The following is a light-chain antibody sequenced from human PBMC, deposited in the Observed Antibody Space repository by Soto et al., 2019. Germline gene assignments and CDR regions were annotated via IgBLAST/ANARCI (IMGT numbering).Light chain of an antibody. CDR3: QQYKTYWT. CDR1: QSISSW. CDR2: KAS. J-gene: IGKJ1*01. Sequence: DIQMTQSPSTLSGSVGDRVTITCRASQSISSWLAWYQQTPGKAPKLLIYKASSLEGGVPSRFSGSGSGTEFTLTISSLQPDDFATYYCQQYKTYWTFGQGTKVDI. V-gene: IGKV1-5*03.